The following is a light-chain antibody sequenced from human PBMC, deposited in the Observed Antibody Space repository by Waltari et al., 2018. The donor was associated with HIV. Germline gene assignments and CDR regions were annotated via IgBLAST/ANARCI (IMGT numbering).Light chain of an antibody. Sequence: QSALTQPASASGSPGPWITFSCPGTHLHFGGYNHVSWYQQHPGKAPKLMIYEVSNRPTGVSHRFSGSKSGNTASLTISGLQAEDEADYYCSSYTSSSTPYLVFGGGTKLTVL. V-gene: IGLV2-14*01. CDR2: EVS. J-gene: IGLJ2*01. CDR1: HLHFGGYNH. CDR3: SSYTSSSTPYLV.